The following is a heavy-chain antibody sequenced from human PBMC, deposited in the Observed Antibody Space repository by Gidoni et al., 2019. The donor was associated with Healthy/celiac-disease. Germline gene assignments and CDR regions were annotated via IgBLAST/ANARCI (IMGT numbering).Heavy chain of an antibody. CDR2: MSSSSSYI. V-gene: IGHV3-21*01. Sequence: VQLVESGGGLVKPGGSLRLSCAASGFTFSSYSMNWVRQAPGKGLEWVSSMSSSSSYIYYADSVKGRFTISRDNAKNSLYLQMNSLRAEDTAGYYCARGFKTGTTDRWHPFDYWGQGTLVTVSS. J-gene: IGHJ4*02. CDR3: ARGFKTGTTDRWHPFDY. D-gene: IGHD1-7*01. CDR1: GFTFSSYS.